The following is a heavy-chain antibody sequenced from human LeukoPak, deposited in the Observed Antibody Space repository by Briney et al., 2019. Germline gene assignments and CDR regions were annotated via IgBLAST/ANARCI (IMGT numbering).Heavy chain of an antibody. J-gene: IGHJ4*02. CDR1: GFTFDDYA. D-gene: IGHD4-17*01. V-gene: IGHV3-64*01. Sequence: PGGSLRLSCAASGFTFDDYAMHWVRQAPGKGLEYVSAISSNGGSTYYANSVKGRFTISRDNSKNTLYLQMGSLRAEDMAVYYCARESDYGDYSFNYWGQGTLVTVSS. CDR2: ISSNGGST. CDR3: ARESDYGDYSFNY.